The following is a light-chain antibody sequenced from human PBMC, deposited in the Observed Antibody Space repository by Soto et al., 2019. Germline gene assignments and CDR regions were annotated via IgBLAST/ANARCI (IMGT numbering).Light chain of an antibody. J-gene: IGLJ1*01. CDR3: CSYSSSSTFYV. CDR2: QVT. CDR1: SSDVGGYYY. V-gene: IGLV2-14*01. Sequence: QSALTQPASVSGSPGQSITISCTGTSSDVGGYYYVSWYQHHPGKVPKLIIYQVTSRPSGVSNRFSASKSGNTASLTISALQAGDEALYYCCSYSSSSTFYVFGTGTKLTVL.